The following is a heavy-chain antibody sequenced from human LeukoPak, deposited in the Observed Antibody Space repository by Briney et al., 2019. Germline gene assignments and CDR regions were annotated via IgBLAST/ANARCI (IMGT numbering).Heavy chain of an antibody. J-gene: IGHJ6*03. CDR3: ARVGATYPHYYMDV. D-gene: IGHD3-16*01. Sequence: PSETLSLTCTVSGDSISSSGDYWGWIRQPPGKGLEWIGNIYYSGSTYYNPSLKSRVTIAVDTSKNQVSLKVTSVTAADTAVYYCARVGATYPHYYMDVWGKGTTVTVAS. V-gene: IGHV4-39*01. CDR1: GDSISSSGDY. CDR2: IYYSGST.